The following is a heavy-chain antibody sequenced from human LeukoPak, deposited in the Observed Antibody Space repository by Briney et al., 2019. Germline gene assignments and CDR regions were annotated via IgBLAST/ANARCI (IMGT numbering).Heavy chain of an antibody. CDR2: ISYDGSNK. CDR3: ARDMYIVVVPAVSPPQTYGMDV. CDR1: GFTFSSYA. D-gene: IGHD2-2*01. Sequence: GRSLRLSCAASGFTFSSYAMHWVRQAPGKGLEWVAVISYDGSNKYYADSVKGRFTISRDNSKNTLYLQMNSLRAEDTAVYYCARDMYIVVVPAVSPPQTYGMDVWGQGTTVTVSS. V-gene: IGHV3-30-3*01. J-gene: IGHJ6*02.